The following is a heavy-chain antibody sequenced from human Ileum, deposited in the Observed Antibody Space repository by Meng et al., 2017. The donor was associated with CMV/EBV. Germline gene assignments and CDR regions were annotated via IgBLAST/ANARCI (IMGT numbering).Heavy chain of an antibody. CDR2: IATSGSD. V-gene: IGHV4-4*07. D-gene: IGHD4-17*01. J-gene: IGHJ4*02. Sequence: QGQLKGAGPGLVKPSVTPSLTCTVSGDLANNFYWSRIRQPAGKGLQWIGRIATSGSDNYNPSLKSRVTMSVDTSKKQFSLKLSSVTAADTAVYYCARSGLRGIYVDYWGQGTLVTVSS. CDR1: GDLANNFY. CDR3: ARSGLRGIYVDY.